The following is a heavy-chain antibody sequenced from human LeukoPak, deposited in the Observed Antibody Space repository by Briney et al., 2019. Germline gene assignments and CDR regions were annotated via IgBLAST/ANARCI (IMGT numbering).Heavy chain of an antibody. CDR2: VHNDGNTK. J-gene: IGHJ4*02. CDR3: ATGSGHYYDR. V-gene: IGHV3-33*08. Sequence: GGSLRLSCAGSGFTFSNWYMNWVRQAPGKCLEWVAVVHNDGNTKYFGDSVKGRFTISRDNSKNTLYLQMSSLTAEDTAVYYCATGSGHYYDRWGQGTLVTVSS. D-gene: IGHD3-22*01. CDR1: GFTFSNWY.